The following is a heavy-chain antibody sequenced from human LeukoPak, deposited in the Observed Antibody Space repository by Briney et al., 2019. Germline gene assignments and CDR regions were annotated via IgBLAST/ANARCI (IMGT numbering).Heavy chain of an antibody. Sequence: GGSLRLSCAVSGFTLSSYGMTWVRQAPGKGLEWVSAFSATDGSAQYAESVKGRFTISRDNSKNSLYLQMNSLRDEDTAVYYCAKARIAAAGTGAFDVWGQRTMVTVSS. V-gene: IGHV3-23*01. CDR2: FSATDGSA. CDR3: AKARIAAAGTGAFDV. D-gene: IGHD6-13*01. CDR1: GFTLSSYG. J-gene: IGHJ3*01.